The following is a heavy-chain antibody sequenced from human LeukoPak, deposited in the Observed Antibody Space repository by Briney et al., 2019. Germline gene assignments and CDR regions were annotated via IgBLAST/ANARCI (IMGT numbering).Heavy chain of an antibody. CDR2: TRNKANSYTT. V-gene: IGHV3-72*01. CDR3: ARVRRASPIVAGTFFDY. D-gene: IGHD5-12*01. J-gene: IGHJ4*02. CDR1: GFTFGAYG. Sequence: GSLRLSCTASGFTFGAYGMSWFRQAPGKGLEWVGRTRNKANSYTTEYAASVKGRFTISRDDSKNSLYLQMNSLKTEDTAVYYCARVRRASPIVAGTFFDYWGQGTLVTVSS.